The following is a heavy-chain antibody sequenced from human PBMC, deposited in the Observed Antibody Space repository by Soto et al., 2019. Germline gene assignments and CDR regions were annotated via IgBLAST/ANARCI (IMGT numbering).Heavy chain of an antibody. CDR3: ARDKYDFWSGYLLLADYYYGMAV. V-gene: IGHV3-7*01. J-gene: IGHJ6*02. D-gene: IGHD3-3*01. Sequence: EVQLVESGGGLVQPGGSLRLSCAASGFTFSSYWMSWVRQAPGKGLEWVANIKQDGSEKYYVDSVKGRFTISRDNAKNSLYLQMNSLRAEDTAVYYCARDKYDFWSGYLLLADYYYGMAVWGQGTTVTVSS. CDR2: IKQDGSEK. CDR1: GFTFSSYW.